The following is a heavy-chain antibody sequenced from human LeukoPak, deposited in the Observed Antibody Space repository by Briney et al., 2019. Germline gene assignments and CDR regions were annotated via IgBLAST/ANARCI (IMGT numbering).Heavy chain of an antibody. V-gene: IGHV1-69*05. J-gene: IGHJ4*02. CDR1: GGTFSSYA. CDR3: ARDANYGAGDDY. CDR2: IIPIFGTA. Sequence: GSSVKVSCKASGGTFSSYAISWVRQAPGQGLEWMGRIIPIFGTANYAQKFQGRVTITTDKSTSTAYMELSSLRSEDTAVYYCARDANYGAGDDYWGQGTLVTVSS. D-gene: IGHD4-17*01.